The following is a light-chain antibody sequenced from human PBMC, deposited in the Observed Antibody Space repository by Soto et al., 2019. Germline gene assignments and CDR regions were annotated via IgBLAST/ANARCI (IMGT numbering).Light chain of an antibody. CDR1: QAVSSKF. V-gene: IGKV3-20*01. J-gene: IGKJ4*01. Sequence: EIVLTQSPGTLSLSPGDKATLSCKASQAVSSKFLVWYQQKPSQPARLLIVGASSRAASIPYRFSRGSAATDFTLTISILEPEDVAAYYYQQYSSYPLTFGGGTKVDI. CDR3: QQYSSYPLT. CDR2: GAS.